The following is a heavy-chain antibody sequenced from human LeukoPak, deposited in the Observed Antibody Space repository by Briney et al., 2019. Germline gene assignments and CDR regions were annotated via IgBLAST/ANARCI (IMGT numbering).Heavy chain of an antibody. CDR3: TTPAYSYTVDV. Sequence: GGSLRLSCSASGLTFSVSAIHWVRQASGKGLEWVGRIKTKADNYATAYAASVKGRFTISRDDSTNTAYLQMNSLKTEDTAVYYCTTPAYSYTVDVWGKGTKVTVSS. J-gene: IGHJ6*04. CDR1: GLTFSVSA. D-gene: IGHD6-25*01. V-gene: IGHV3-73*01. CDR2: IKTKADNYAT.